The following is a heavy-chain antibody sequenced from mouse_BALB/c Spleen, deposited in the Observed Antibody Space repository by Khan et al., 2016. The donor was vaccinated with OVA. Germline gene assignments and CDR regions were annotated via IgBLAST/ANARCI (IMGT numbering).Heavy chain of an antibody. Sequence: QVQLKESGAELARPGASVKMSCKASGYTFTSYTIHWIKLRPGQGLEWIGYINPSNGYSNYNQKFEDKVTLTADKSSTTAYMQLSSLTSDDSAVYNCVRDGAYHRNDGWFAYWGLGTLVTVSA. CDR2: INPSNGYS. D-gene: IGHD2-14*01. J-gene: IGHJ3*01. CDR1: GYTFTSYT. V-gene: IGHV1-4*01. CDR3: VRDGAYHRNDGWFAY.